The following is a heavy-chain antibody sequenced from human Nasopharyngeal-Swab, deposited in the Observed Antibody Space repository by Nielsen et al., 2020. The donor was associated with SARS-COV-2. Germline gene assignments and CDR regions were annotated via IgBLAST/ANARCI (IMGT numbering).Heavy chain of an antibody. D-gene: IGHD2-21*02. CDR3: ARRGDCNGNPCYSDY. CDR2: IYPGDSSI. CDR1: GYSFTNYW. V-gene: IGHV5-51*01. J-gene: IGHJ4*02. Sequence: KVSCKASGYSFTNYWIGWVRQMPGTGLEWMGLIYPGDSSIRYIPSFQGQVTISVDKSISTTYLQWSNLKASDAATHYCARRGDCNGNPCYSDYWGQGTLVTVSS.